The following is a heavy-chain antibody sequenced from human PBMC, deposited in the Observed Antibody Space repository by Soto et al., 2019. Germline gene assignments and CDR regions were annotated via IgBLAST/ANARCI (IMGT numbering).Heavy chain of an antibody. CDR3: ARIWTPATNYGMDV. CDR2: IYYSGST. CDR1: GGSISSSSYY. V-gene: IGHV4-39*01. Sequence: SETLSLTCTVSGGSISSSSYYWGWIRQPPGKGLEWIGSIYYSGSTYYNPSLKSRVTISVDTSKNQFSLKLSSVTAADTAVYYCARIWTPATNYGMDVWGQGTTVTVSS. J-gene: IGHJ6*02. D-gene: IGHD1-26*01.